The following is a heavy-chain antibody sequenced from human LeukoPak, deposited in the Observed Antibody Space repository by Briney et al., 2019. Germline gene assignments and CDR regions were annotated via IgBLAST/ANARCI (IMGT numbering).Heavy chain of an antibody. Sequence: SETLSLTCTVSGASISSGGYSWTWIRQRPGKGLEWIGYMYKSGRTYYTPSLKSRATISADTSKNQFSLRLSSVTAADTAVYYCARVGVKISSGWATSGYFDLWGRGTLVTVSS. V-gene: IGHV4-31*03. CDR2: MYKSGRT. J-gene: IGHJ2*01. CDR3: ARVGVKISSGWATSGYFDL. CDR1: GASISSGGYS. D-gene: IGHD6-19*01.